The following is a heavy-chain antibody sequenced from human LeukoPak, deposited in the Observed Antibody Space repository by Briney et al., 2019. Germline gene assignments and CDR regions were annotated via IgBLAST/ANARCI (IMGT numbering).Heavy chain of an antibody. CDR1: GGSFSGYY. J-gene: IGHJ4*02. V-gene: IGHV4-34*01. CDR3: ARGRIAAAGN. CDR2: IYHSGST. Sequence: SETLSLTCAVYGGSFSGYYWSWIRQPPGKGLEWIGEIYHSGSTNYNPSLKSRVTISVDTSKNQFSLKLSSVTAADTAVYYCARGRIAAAGNWGQGTLVTVSS. D-gene: IGHD6-13*01.